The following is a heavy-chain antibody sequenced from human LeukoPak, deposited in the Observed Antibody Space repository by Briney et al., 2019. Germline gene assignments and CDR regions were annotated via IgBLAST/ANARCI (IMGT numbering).Heavy chain of an antibody. D-gene: IGHD5-18*01. CDR3: ARAGYSMDTEYFQH. Sequence: PGGPLRLSCAASGFTFSSYEMNWVRQAPGKGLEWVSYISNSGTAIYYADSVKGRFTISRDNAKSSLYLQMNSLRAEDTAVYYCARAGYSMDTEYFQHWGQGTLVTVSS. CDR2: ISNSGTAI. V-gene: IGHV3-48*03. CDR1: GFTFSSYE. J-gene: IGHJ1*01.